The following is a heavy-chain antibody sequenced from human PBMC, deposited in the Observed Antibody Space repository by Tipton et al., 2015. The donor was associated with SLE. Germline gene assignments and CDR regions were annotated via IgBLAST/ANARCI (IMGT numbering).Heavy chain of an antibody. CDR1: GGSISSSSHY. CDR3: ARGPSRGAFDI. J-gene: IGHJ3*02. CDR2: IYYSGST. V-gene: IGHV4-61*01. Sequence: TLSLTCTVSGGSISSSSHYWSWIRQPPGKGLEWIGYIYYSGSTNYNPSLKSRVTISVDTSKNQFSLKLSSVTAADTAVYYCARGPSRGAFDIWGQGTMVTVSS.